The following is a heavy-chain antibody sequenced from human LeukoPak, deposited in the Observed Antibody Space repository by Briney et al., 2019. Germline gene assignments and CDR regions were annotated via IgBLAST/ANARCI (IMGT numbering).Heavy chain of an antibody. CDR3: ARERDPYSNYLNSPFDY. D-gene: IGHD4-11*01. CDR1: GGTFSSYA. CDR2: IIPIFGTA. V-gene: IGHV1-69*13. J-gene: IGHJ4*02. Sequence: SVKVSCKASGGTFSSYAISWVRQAPGQGLEWMGGIIPIFGTANYAQKFQGRVTITADESTSTAYMELSSLRSEDTAVYYCARERDPYSNYLNSPFDYWGQGTLVTVSS.